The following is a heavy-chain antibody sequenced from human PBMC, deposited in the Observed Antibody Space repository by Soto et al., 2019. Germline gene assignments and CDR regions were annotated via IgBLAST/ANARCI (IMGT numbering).Heavy chain of an antibody. CDR2: INHSGST. D-gene: IGHD1-1*01. J-gene: IGHJ4*02. CDR3: ARGKIYWKSAWFDY. V-gene: IGHV4-34*01. CDR1: GGSFSGYY. Sequence: SETLSLTCAVYGGSFSGYYWSWIRQPPGKGLEWIGEINHSGSTNYNPSLKSRVTISVDTSKNQFSLKLSSVTAADTAVYYCARGKIYWKSAWFDYWGQGTLVTVSS.